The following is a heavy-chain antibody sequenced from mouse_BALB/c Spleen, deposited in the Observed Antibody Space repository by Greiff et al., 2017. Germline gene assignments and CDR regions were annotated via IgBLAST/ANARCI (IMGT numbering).Heavy chain of an antibody. V-gene: IGHV1-82*01. Sequence: QVQLQQSGPELVKPGASVKISCKASGYAFSSSWMNWVKQRPGQGLEWIGRIYPGDGDTNYNGKFKGKATLTADKSSSTAYMQLSSLTSVDSAVYFCARWGSSYSYWGQGTTLTVSS. D-gene: IGHD1-1*01. J-gene: IGHJ2*01. CDR1: GYAFSSSW. CDR2: IYPGDGDT. CDR3: ARWGSSYSY.